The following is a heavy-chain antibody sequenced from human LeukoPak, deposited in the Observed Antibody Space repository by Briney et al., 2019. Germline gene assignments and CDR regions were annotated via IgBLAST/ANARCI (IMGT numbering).Heavy chain of an antibody. CDR3: ARDGAGITIFGVVTMNWFDP. CDR1: GCTLTELS. D-gene: IGHD3-3*01. J-gene: IGHJ5*02. CDR2: FDPEDGET. V-gene: IGHV1-24*01. Sequence: ASVKVSCKVSGCTLTELSMHWVRQAPGKGLEWMGGFDPEDGETIYAQKFQGRVTMIEDTSTDTAYMELGSLRSEDTAVYYCARDGAGITIFGVVTMNWFDPWGQGTLVTVSS.